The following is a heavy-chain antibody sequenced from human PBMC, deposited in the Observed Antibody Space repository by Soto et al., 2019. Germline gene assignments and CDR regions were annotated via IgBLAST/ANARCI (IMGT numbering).Heavy chain of an antibody. CDR2: IYWDNDK. Sequence: QITLKESGPTLVKPTQTLTLTCSFSGFSLSNTGVGVGWIRQSPGKDLEWLAIIYWDNDKRYSPSLKSRVTSTKDTSKNQVVRTVTNMDPVETGTYYCARSLWFGELHWGQGALVTVSS. D-gene: IGHD3-10*01. CDR3: ARSLWFGELH. CDR1: GFSLSNTGVG. V-gene: IGHV2-5*02. J-gene: IGHJ4*02.